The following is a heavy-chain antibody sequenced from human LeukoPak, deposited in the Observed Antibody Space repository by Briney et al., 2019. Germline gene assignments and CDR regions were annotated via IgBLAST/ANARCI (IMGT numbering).Heavy chain of an antibody. V-gene: IGHV3-11*06. Sequence: PGGSLRLSCAASGFTFSDHYMSWIRQAPGKGLEWISYISFSHHTNYADSVKGRFTISRDDARNSLFLQMNSLRAEDTAVYYCAREHSSVSSEGKGYDLWGQGTLVTVSS. CDR1: GFTFSDHY. J-gene: IGHJ5*02. CDR2: ISFSHHT. D-gene: IGHD6-19*01. CDR3: AREHSSVSSEGKGYDL.